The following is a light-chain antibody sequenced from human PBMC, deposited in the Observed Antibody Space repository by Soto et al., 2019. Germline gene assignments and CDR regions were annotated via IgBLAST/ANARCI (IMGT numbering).Light chain of an antibody. CDR2: ADD. CDR3: QSYDSSNVV. V-gene: IGLV6-57*02. CDR1: SGSIASNY. J-gene: IGLJ2*01. Sequence: NFMLTQPHSVSESPGKTVTISCTGSSGSIASNYVQWYQQRPGSAATTVIYADDQRPSGVPDRFSGSIDSSSNSASLTISGLRTEDEADYYCQSYDSSNVVFGGGTKVTVL.